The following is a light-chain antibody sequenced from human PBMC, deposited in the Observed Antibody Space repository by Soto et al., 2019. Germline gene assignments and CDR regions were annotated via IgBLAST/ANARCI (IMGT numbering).Light chain of an antibody. J-gene: IGLJ3*02. CDR1: SSNIGSNP. Sequence: QSVLTQPPSASGTPGQTVTIPCSGSSSNIGSNPVNWYQQLPGTAPKLLIYIDNQRPSGVPDRFSGSKSGTSASLAISGLQSEDEADYYCAVWDDSLNGRVFGGGTKVTVL. V-gene: IGLV1-44*01. CDR2: IDN. CDR3: AVWDDSLNGRV.